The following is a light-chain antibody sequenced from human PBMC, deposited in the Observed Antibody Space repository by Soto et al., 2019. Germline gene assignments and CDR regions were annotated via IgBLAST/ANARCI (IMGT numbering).Light chain of an antibody. V-gene: IGLV2-18*02. J-gene: IGLJ2*01. CDR3: SSYTSSNPYVV. CDR1: SSDVGTYNR. Sequence: QSALTQPPSVSGSPGQSVTISCTGTSSDVGTYNRVSWYQQPPGTAPKLMIYEVSNRPSGVPDRFSGSKSGNTASLTISGLQAEDEADYYCSSYTSSNPYVVFGGGTQLTVL. CDR2: EVS.